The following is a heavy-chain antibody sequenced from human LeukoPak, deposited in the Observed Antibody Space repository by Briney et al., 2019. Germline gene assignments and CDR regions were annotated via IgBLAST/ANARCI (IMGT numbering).Heavy chain of an antibody. Sequence: PRGSLRLSCAASGFTCSSYWMSWVRQAPGKGLEWVANIKQDGSEKYYVDSVKGRFTISRDNAKNSLYLQMNSLRDEDTAVYYCARGPVAALDYWGQGTLVTVSS. D-gene: IGHD2-21*01. CDR2: IKQDGSEK. CDR3: ARGPVAALDY. CDR1: GFTCSSYW. V-gene: IGHV3-7*02. J-gene: IGHJ4*02.